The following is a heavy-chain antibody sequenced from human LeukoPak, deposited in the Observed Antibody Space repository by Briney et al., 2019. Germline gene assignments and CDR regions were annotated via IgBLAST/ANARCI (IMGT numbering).Heavy chain of an antibody. CDR1: GFTFSSYA. J-gene: IGHJ5*02. D-gene: IGHD3-22*01. CDR3: AITPKLVVAQT. CDR2: ISGSGGST. V-gene: IGHV3-23*01. Sequence: GGSLRLSCAASGFTFSSYAMSWVRQAPGKGLEWVSAISGSGGSTYYADSVKGRFTISRDNAKNSLYLQMNSLRAEDTAVYYCAITPKLVVAQTWGQGTLVTVSS.